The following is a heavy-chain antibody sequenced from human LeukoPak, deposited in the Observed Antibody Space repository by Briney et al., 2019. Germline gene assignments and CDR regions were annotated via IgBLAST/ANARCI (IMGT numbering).Heavy chain of an antibody. D-gene: IGHD5-12*01. J-gene: IGHJ4*02. Sequence: SETLPLTCTVSGGSISSYYWSWIRQPPGKGLEWIGYIYYSGSTNYNPSLKSRVSISVDTSKNQFSLRLNSVTAADTAVYYCARDRSAYDPYFDYWGQGTLVTVSS. CDR3: ARDRSAYDPYFDY. V-gene: IGHV4-59*01. CDR1: GGSISSYY. CDR2: IYYSGST.